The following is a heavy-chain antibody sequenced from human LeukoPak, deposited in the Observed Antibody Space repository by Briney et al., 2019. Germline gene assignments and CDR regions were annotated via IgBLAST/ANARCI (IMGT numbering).Heavy chain of an antibody. J-gene: IGHJ4*02. Sequence: ASVKVSCKASGYTFTSYGISWVRQAPGQGLEWMGWISAYNGNTNYAQKLQGRVTMTTATSTSTAYMELRSLRSDDTAVYYCASSDYYDSSGFFDYWGQGTLVTVSS. CDR1: GYTFTSYG. D-gene: IGHD3-22*01. V-gene: IGHV1-18*01. CDR2: ISAYNGNT. CDR3: ASSDYYDSSGFFDY.